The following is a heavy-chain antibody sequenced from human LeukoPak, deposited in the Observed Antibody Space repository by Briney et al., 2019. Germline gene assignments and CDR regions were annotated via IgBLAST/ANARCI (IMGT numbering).Heavy chain of an antibody. D-gene: IGHD3-10*01. CDR2: IYYSGST. CDR1: GGSISSYY. J-gene: IGHJ4*02. V-gene: IGHV4-59*01. CDR3: ARAMVRGALINN. Sequence: SETLSLTCTVSGGSISSYYWSWIRQPPGKGLEWIGYIYYSGSTNYNPSLKSRVTISVDTSKNQFSLKLSSVTAADTAVYYCARAMVRGALINNWGQGILVTVSS.